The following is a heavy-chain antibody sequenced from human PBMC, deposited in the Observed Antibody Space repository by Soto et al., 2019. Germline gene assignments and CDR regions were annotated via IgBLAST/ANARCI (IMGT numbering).Heavy chain of an antibody. V-gene: IGHV3-23*01. J-gene: IGHJ5*02. CDR2: ISGDGAAT. CDR3: AQTTRPPRHEP. CDR1: GFNFGSFA. Sequence: GGSLRLSCAASGFNFGSFAMTWVRQAPGKGLQWVSAISGDGAATYYGDSVKGRFTISRDNSNNSLYLQMNSLTVDDTAIYLCAQTTRPPRHEPSGQGARGTVAS. D-gene: IGHD6-6*01.